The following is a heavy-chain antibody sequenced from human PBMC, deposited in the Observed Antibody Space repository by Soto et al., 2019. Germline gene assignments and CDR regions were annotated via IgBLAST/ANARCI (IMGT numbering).Heavy chain of an antibody. Sequence: SETLSLTCTVSGDSISSSSYFWAWVRQPPGKGLEWTGSVSYTGSTSHNPSLKSRVIISVDTSKNQFSLRLRSVTAADTAVYYCARHLRTTIAARGDTFDYWGQGILVTVSS. D-gene: IGHD1-1*01. CDR3: ARHLRTTIAARGDTFDY. J-gene: IGHJ4*02. CDR1: GDSISSSSYF. CDR2: VSYTGST. V-gene: IGHV4-39*01.